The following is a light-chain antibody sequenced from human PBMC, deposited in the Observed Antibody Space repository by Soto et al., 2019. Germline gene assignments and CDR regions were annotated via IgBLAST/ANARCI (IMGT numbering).Light chain of an antibody. CDR2: EVT. CDR3: SSYTNINTRAGV. J-gene: IGLJ1*01. CDR1: SGDIGSYNR. Sequence: QSALTPPASVSGSPGQSITISCTGTSGDIGSYNRVSWYQQHPGKAPKLIIYEVTDRPSGVSNRFSGSKSGNTASLTISGLQAEDEAEYYCSSYTNINTRAGVFGTGTKLTVL. V-gene: IGLV2-14*01.